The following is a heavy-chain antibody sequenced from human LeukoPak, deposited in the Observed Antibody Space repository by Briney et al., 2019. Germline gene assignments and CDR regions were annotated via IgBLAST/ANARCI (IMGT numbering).Heavy chain of an antibody. D-gene: IGHD1-7*01. Sequence: ASVKVSCKASGGTFSSYAISWVRQAPGQGLEWMGWISAYNGNTNYAQKLQGRVTMTTDTSTSTAYMELRSLRSDDTAVYYCARVRVWRGLELKGSGFDPWGQGTLVTVSP. J-gene: IGHJ5*02. V-gene: IGHV1-18*01. CDR2: ISAYNGNT. CDR1: GGTFSSYA. CDR3: ARVRVWRGLELKGSGFDP.